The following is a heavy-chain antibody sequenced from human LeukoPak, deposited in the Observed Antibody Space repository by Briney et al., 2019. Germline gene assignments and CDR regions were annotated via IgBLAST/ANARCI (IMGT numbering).Heavy chain of an antibody. V-gene: IGHV3-33*06. CDR3: AKNEGIVGATDGYFQH. Sequence: GGSLRLSCAASGFTFSSSGMHWVRQAPGKGLEWVAVIWYDGSNKYYADSVKGRFTISRENSKNTLYLQMNSLRAEDTAVYYCAKNEGIVGATDGYFQHWGQGTLVTVSS. CDR2: IWYDGSNK. J-gene: IGHJ1*01. D-gene: IGHD1-26*01. CDR1: GFTFSSSG.